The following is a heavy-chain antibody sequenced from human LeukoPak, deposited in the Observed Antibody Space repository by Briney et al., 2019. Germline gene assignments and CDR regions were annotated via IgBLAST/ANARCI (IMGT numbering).Heavy chain of an antibody. Sequence: SETLSLTCAVYGGSFNDYFWTWIRQPPGKGLEWIGEINHSGSTNYSPSLKSRVTISADTSKNQFSLRLTSVTAADTAVYYCARHASFRSSWNYWGQGILVTVSS. CDR1: GGSFNDYF. J-gene: IGHJ4*02. CDR2: INHSGST. D-gene: IGHD6-13*01. V-gene: IGHV4-34*01. CDR3: ARHASFRSSWNY.